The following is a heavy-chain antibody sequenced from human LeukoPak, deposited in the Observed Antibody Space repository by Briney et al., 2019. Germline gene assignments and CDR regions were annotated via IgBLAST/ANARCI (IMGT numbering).Heavy chain of an antibody. D-gene: IGHD1-26*01. J-gene: IGHJ4*02. CDR1: GYTFTNYG. V-gene: IGHV7-4-1*02. CDR2: INTNTGNP. Sequence: ASVKVSCKASGYTFTNYGISWVRQAPGQGLEWMGWINTNTGNPTYAQGFTGRFVFSLDTSVSTAYLQISSLKAEDTAVYYCARGGSYAPSGYWGQGTLVTVSS. CDR3: ARGGSYAPSGY.